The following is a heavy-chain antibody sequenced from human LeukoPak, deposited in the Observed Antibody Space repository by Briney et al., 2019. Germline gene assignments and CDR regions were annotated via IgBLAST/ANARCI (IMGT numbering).Heavy chain of an antibody. V-gene: IGHV4-39*02. Sequence: PSETLSLTCTVSGASIISGAYYWDWIRQPPGKGLEWLGRIYYSGSTYYNPSLKSRVTISVDTSKNHFSLQLSSVSAADTAVYYCARTSSGPNWFDPWGQGTLVTVSS. CDR1: GASIISGAYY. D-gene: IGHD3-22*01. J-gene: IGHJ5*02. CDR3: ARTSSGPNWFDP. CDR2: IYYSGST.